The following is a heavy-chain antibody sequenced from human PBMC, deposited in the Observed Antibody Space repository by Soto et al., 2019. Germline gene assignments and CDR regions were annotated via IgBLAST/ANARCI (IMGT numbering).Heavy chain of an antibody. D-gene: IGHD3-22*01. J-gene: IGHJ4*02. CDR2: IYYSGST. Sequence: SETLSLTCTVSGGSISSYYWSWIRQPPGKGLEWIGYIYYSGSTNYNPSLKSRVTISVDTSKNQFSLKLSSVTAADTAVYYCASATYYYDSSGYPLGVFDYWGQGTLVTVS. CDR3: ASATYYYDSSGYPLGVFDY. V-gene: IGHV4-59*01. CDR1: GGSISSYY.